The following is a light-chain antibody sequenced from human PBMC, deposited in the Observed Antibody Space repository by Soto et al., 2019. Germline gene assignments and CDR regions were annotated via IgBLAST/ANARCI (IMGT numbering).Light chain of an antibody. CDR2: GAS. CDR3: QQYRSWPRT. V-gene: IGKV3-15*01. Sequence: EVVMTQSPATLSVSPGERATLSCRASQSLSYTVAWYHQKPGQAPRLLFYGASTRTTGIPARFTGSGSGKELTLTIRSLQSEDFEVYHSQQYRSWPRTFGQGTNVEI. J-gene: IGKJ1*01. CDR1: QSLSYT.